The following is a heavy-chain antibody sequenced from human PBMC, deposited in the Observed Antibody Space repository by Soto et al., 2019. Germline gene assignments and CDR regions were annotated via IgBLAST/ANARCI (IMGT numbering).Heavy chain of an antibody. V-gene: IGHV3-21*06. CDR2: ISSTTNYI. J-gene: IGHJ4*02. CDR1: GYRLTGYY. Sequence: SCKASGYRLTGYYVHWGRQAPGKGLEWVSSISSTTNYIYYGDSMECRFTISRDNAKNSLYLEINSLRAEDTAVYYCARESEDLTSNFDYWGQGTLVTVSS. CDR3: ARESEDLTSNFDY.